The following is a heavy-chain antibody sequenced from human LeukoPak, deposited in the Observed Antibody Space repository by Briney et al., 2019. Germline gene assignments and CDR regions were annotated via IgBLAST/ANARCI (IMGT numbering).Heavy chain of an antibody. D-gene: IGHD3-3*01. V-gene: IGHV1-58*02. CDR2: IVVDSGNT. Sequence: GTSVKVSCKASGLTYTNSAMQWVRQPRGQRLEWIGWIVVDSGNTNYAQKFQERITITRDMSTTTAYMELSSLRSEDTDVYYCATNSADYNFWSGYYSFDYWGQGTLVTVSS. CDR3: ATNSADYNFWSGYYSFDY. J-gene: IGHJ4*02. CDR1: GLTYTNSA.